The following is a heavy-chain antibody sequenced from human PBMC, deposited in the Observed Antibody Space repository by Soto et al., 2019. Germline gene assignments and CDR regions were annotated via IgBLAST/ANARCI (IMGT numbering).Heavy chain of an antibody. Sequence: PSETLSLTCTVSGGSISTGDYFWSWIRQPPGKGLEWVGNFHYSGNTYYNPSLKSRITISVDTSKNQFSLKLSSVTAADTAVYYCARESLLDTTLDMYNWFDPWGQGTLVTAPQ. J-gene: IGHJ5*02. D-gene: IGHD5-18*01. CDR3: ARESLLDTTLDMYNWFDP. V-gene: IGHV4-30-4*01. CDR1: GGSISTGDYF. CDR2: FHYSGNT.